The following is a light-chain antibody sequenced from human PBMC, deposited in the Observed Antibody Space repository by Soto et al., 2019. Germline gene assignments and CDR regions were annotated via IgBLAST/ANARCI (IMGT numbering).Light chain of an antibody. J-gene: IGKJ5*01. CDR2: GAS. CDR3: QQRSNWIT. V-gene: IGKV3-15*01. Sequence: IVMTQSPATLSVSPGDRATLSCRAGQPLNNNVAWYQHKPGQAPRLLIYGASTRATGLPARFSGSGSGTEFTLTISSLQYEDFALYYCQQRSNWITFGQGTRLEIK. CDR1: QPLNNN.